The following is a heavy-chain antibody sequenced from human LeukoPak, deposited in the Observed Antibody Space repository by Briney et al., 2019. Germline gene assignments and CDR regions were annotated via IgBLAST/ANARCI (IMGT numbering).Heavy chain of an antibody. J-gene: IGHJ4*02. Sequence: GGSLRLSCAASGFTFSSYGMHWVRQAPGKGLEWVAVISYDGSNKYYADSVKGRFTISRDNSKNTLYLQMNSLRAEDTAVYYCAKVGVNSAYFDYWGQGTLVTVSS. CDR1: GFTFSSYG. D-gene: IGHD3-3*01. CDR2: ISYDGSNK. CDR3: AKVGVNSAYFDY. V-gene: IGHV3-30*18.